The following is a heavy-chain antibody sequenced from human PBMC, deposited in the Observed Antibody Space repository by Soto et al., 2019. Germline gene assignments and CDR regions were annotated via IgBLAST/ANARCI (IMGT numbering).Heavy chain of an antibody. CDR1: GFTFSSYG. D-gene: IGHD3-10*01. J-gene: IGHJ4*02. CDR3: AKEGRTHGASY. V-gene: IGHV3-30*18. Sequence: GGSLRLSCAASGFTFSSYGMHWVRQAPGKGLEWVAVISYDGSNKYYADSVKGRFTISRDNSKNTLYLQMNSLRAEDTAVYYCAKEGRTHGASYWGQGTLVTVSS. CDR2: ISYDGSNK.